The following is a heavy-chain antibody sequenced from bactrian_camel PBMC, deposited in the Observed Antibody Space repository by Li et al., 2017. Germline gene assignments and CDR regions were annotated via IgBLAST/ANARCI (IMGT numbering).Heavy chain of an antibody. J-gene: IGHJ4*01. CDR1: GFIFGDYT. D-gene: IGHD4*01. Sequence: VQLVESGGGLVQPGGSLRVSCVGTGFIFGDYTITWVRQAPGKALEWISDINSSGGNRNYADSVKGRFTVSRDNAKNMVYLQMNSLKSEDTALYYCTGLYYSTYPRLVYWGQGTQVTVS. V-gene: IGHV3S40*01. CDR3: TGLYYSTYPRLVY. CDR2: INSSGGNR.